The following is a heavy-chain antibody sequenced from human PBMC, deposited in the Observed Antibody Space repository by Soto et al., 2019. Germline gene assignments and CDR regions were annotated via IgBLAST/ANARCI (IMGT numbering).Heavy chain of an antibody. J-gene: IGHJ6*02. D-gene: IGHD6-13*01. CDR2: IWYDGSNK. CDR3: ARVGGSSRGYYYYGMDV. CDR1: GFTLSSYG. Sequence: PGGSLRLSCAASGFTLSSYGMHWVRQAPGKGLEWVAVIWYDGSNKYYADSVKGRFTISRDNSKNTLYLQMNSLRAEDTAVYYCARVGGSSRGYYYYGMDVWGQGTTVTVSS. V-gene: IGHV3-33*01.